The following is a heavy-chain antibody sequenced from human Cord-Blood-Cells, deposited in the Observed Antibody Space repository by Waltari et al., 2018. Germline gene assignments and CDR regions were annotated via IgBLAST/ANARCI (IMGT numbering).Heavy chain of an antibody. J-gene: IGHJ4*02. CDR3: TPGGYYFDY. CDR2: NKSKTDGGTT. V-gene: IGHV3-15*01. CDR1: GFTFSNAW. D-gene: IGHD1-26*01. Sequence: EVQLVESGGGLVKPGGSLRLSCAASGFTFSNAWMSWVRQAPGKGLEWVGRNKSKTDGGTTDYAAPVKGRFTISRDDSKNTLYLQMNSLKTEDTAVYYCTPGGYYFDYWGQGTLVTVSS.